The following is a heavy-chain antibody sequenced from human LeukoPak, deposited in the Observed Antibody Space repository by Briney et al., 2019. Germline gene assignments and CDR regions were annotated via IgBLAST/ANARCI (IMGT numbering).Heavy chain of an antibody. D-gene: IGHD4-23*01. V-gene: IGHV4-31*03. Sequence: PSATLSRTCTVSGGSISSGGYYWSWIRQHPGKGLEWIGYIYYSGSTYYNPSLKSRVTISVDTSKNQFSLKLSSVTAADTAVYYCARDLGDNGGYFDYWGQGTLVTVSS. CDR3: ARDLGDNGGYFDY. CDR2: IYYSGST. J-gene: IGHJ4*02. CDR1: GGSISSGGYY.